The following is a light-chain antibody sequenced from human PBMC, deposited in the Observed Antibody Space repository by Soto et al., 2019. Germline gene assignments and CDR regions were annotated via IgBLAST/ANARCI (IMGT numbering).Light chain of an antibody. Sequence: QSALTQPASVSGSPGQSITISCSGTRSDIGSYNYVAWYQQFPGKTPKILIYGLSNRHSGASSRFSGSESGNTASLTISGLQAEDEADYYCISYTGSSTSYVFGSGTKVTAL. CDR1: RSDIGSYNY. V-gene: IGLV2-14*01. CDR3: ISYTGSSTSYV. J-gene: IGLJ1*01. CDR2: GLS.